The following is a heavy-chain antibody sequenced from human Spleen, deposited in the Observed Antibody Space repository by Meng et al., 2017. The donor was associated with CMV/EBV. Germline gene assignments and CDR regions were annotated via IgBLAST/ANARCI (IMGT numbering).Heavy chain of an antibody. CDR1: GFKFSNYE. CDR3: ARDLTGDCSSTSYYLYYYYGMDV. D-gene: IGHD2-2*01. Sequence: GESLKISCVNSGFKFSNYEMNWVRYSPGKGLEGVAYISSSGYTISYADSVKGRFTISRDNAKNSLYLQMNSLRAEDTAVYYCARDLTGDCSSTSYYLYYYYGMDVWGQGTTVTVSS. J-gene: IGHJ6*02. CDR2: ISSSGYTI. V-gene: IGHV3-48*03.